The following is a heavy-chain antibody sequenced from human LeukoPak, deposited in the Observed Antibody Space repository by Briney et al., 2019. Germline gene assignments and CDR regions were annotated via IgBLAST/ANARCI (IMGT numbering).Heavy chain of an antibody. CDR1: GFTFRNYS. V-gene: IGHV3-21*01. CDR2: ISSVSCYI. Sequence: GXSLRLSCAASGFTFRNYSMEWVRQAPGKGREWVSSISSVSCYIYYAASVNPPFTISRHNAKNSLYLLMTSLRAEDTAVYYCARGGDDYNNWWVAYMDVWGKGTTVTVSS. J-gene: IGHJ6*03. CDR3: ARGGDDYNNWWVAYMDV. D-gene: IGHD4-11*01.